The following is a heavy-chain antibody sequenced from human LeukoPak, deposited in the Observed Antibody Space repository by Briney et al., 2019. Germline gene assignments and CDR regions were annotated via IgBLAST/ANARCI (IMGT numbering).Heavy chain of an antibody. CDR1: GFTFGDFH. Sequence: GGSLRLSCATSGFTFGDFHMNWLRQAPGKGMEYVSYISSGGSTTYYADSVVGRFSISRDDAKNFLYLQMDSLRDGDTAVYYCARDPHAGIFDSWGQGTLVTVSS. V-gene: IGHV3-48*02. CDR2: ISSGGSTT. J-gene: IGHJ4*02. CDR3: ARDPHAGIFDS.